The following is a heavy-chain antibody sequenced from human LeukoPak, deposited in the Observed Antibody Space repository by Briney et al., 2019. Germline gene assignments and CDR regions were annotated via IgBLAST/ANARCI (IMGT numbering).Heavy chain of an antibody. J-gene: IGHJ3*02. CDR2: FDPEDGET. CDR3: ATGLGSPFDI. Sequence: GASVKVPCKVSGYTLTELSMHWVRQAPGKGLEWMGGFDPEDGETIYAQKFQGRVTMTEDTSTDTAYMELSSLRSEDTAAYYCATGLGSPFDIWGQGTMVTVSS. V-gene: IGHV1-24*01. D-gene: IGHD2-15*01. CDR1: GYTLTELS.